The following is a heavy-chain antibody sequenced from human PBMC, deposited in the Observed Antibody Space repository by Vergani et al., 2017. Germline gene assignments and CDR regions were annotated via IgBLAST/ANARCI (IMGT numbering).Heavy chain of an antibody. D-gene: IGHD2-21*01. CDR1: GLSFSSYS. V-gene: IGHV3-21*02. CDR3: ARVLWDCTHIRCSPPSY. Sequence: EVQLVESGGGLVKPGGSLRLSCAASGLSFSSYSMNWVRQAPGKGLEWVASISGSSSYVFYRDSVEGRFTITRDNAKKSVYLQMNSLRAEDTAMYFCARVLWDCTHIRCSPPSYWGQGTQVTVSS. CDR2: ISGSSSYV. J-gene: IGHJ4*02.